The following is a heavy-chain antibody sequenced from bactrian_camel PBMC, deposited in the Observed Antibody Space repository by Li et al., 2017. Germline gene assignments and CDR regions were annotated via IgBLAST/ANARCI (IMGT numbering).Heavy chain of an antibody. CDR2: IDRAGTT. CDR3: VARRHGECYFWANNWSRPTWYDY. J-gene: IGHJ4*01. Sequence: HVQLVESGGGSVQAGGSLRLSCAASGYSSYCMGWFRQAPGKEREGVAIIDRAGTTTYADSVKGRFIITRDKAKDLVYLQMNGLQPEDTGLYYCVARRHGECYFWANNWSRPTWYDYWGQGTQVTV. D-gene: IGHD1*01. CDR1: GYSSYC. V-gene: IGHV3S53*01.